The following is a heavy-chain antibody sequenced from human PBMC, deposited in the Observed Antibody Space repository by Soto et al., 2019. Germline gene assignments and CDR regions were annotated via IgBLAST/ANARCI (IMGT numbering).Heavy chain of an antibody. D-gene: IGHD3-10*01. CDR3: ARDFGPPQAFDI. Sequence: SVKVSCKASGGTFSSYAISWVRQAPGQGLEWMGGIIPVFGTANYAQKFQGRVTITADESTSTAYMELSSLRSEDTAVYYCARDFGPPQAFDIWGQGTMVTVSS. CDR1: GGTFSSYA. J-gene: IGHJ3*02. CDR2: IIPVFGTA. V-gene: IGHV1-69*13.